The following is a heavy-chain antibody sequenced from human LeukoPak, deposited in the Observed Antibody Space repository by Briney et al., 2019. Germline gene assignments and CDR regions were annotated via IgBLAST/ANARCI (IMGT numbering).Heavy chain of an antibody. Sequence: PSETLSLTCTVSGYSISSGYFWGWIRQPPGKGLVWIGSIHHSGSTYHNPSLKSRVTISVDTSKNQFSLKLSSVTAADTAVYYCVRDVDYWGQGTLVTVSS. V-gene: IGHV4-38-2*02. CDR3: VRDVDY. J-gene: IGHJ4*02. CDR1: GYSISSGYF. CDR2: IHHSGST.